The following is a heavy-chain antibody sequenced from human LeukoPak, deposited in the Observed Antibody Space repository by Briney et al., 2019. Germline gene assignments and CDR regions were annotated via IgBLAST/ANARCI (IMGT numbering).Heavy chain of an antibody. CDR2: VNSDGSST. CDR1: GFTFSSYW. CDR3: ARENERIAVAGADY. Sequence: GGSLRLSCAASGFTFSSYWMHWVRQAPGKGLVWLSRVNSDGSSTRYADSVKGRFTISRDNAKNTLYLQMNGLRAEDTAVYYCARENERIAVAGADYWGQGTLVTVSS. D-gene: IGHD6-19*01. J-gene: IGHJ4*02. V-gene: IGHV3-74*01.